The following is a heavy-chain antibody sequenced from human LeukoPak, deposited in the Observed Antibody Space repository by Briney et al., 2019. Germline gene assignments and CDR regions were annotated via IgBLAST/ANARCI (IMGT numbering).Heavy chain of an antibody. CDR3: ARGGGDYVWGSYRPYYFDY. D-gene: IGHD3-16*02. Sequence: SETLSLTCTVSGGSISSYYWSWIRQPPGKGLEWIGYIYYSGSTNYNPSLKSRVTISVDTSKNQFSLKLSSVTAADTAVYYCARGGGDYVWGSYRPYYFDYWGQGTLVTVSS. CDR2: IYYSGST. V-gene: IGHV4-59*08. CDR1: GGSISSYY. J-gene: IGHJ4*02.